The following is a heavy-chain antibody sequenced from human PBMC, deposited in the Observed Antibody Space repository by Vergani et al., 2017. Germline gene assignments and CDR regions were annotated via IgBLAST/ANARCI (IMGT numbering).Heavy chain of an antibody. J-gene: IGHJ3*01. CDR2: IYTSGAT. CDR1: GFSIDNGYY. Sequence: QVQLQESGPGLVKPSETLSLTCAVSGFSIDNGYYWDWIRQPPGKGLEWIGSIYTSGATNYNPSLRSRAIMSVDASKKQFSLKLTSVTAADTAVYYCARDGGEYDKDALDVWGQGTKVTVTS. D-gene: IGHD2-21*01. V-gene: IGHV4-38-2*02. CDR3: ARDGGEYDKDALDV.